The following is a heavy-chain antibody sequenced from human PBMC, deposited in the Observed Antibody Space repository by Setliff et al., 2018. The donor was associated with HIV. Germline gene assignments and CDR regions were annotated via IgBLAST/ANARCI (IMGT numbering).Heavy chain of an antibody. CDR3: ARDSYDSSGYYYLRLGGEYYYGMDV. CDR1: GFTFSSSW. V-gene: IGHV3-74*01. D-gene: IGHD3-22*01. Sequence: PGGSLRLSCAASGFTFSSSWMHWVRQALGKGLVWVSRINTDGSNTNYADSVKGRFTISRDNAKNSLYLQMNSLRAEDTAVYYCARDSYDSSGYYYLRLGGEYYYGMDVWGQGTTVTVSS. CDR2: INTDGSNT. J-gene: IGHJ6*02.